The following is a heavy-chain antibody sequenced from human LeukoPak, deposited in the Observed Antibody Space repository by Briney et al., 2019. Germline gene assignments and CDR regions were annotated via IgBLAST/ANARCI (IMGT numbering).Heavy chain of an antibody. D-gene: IGHD3-16*01. Sequence: GGSLRLSCAASGFTFSSYWMNWARQAPGKGLEWVASINHNGNVNYYVDSVKGRFTISRDNAKNSLYLQMSNLRAEDTAVYFCAKDPVNWGQDSGTFDIWGQGTMVTVSS. J-gene: IGHJ3*02. CDR1: GFTFSSYW. V-gene: IGHV3-7*03. CDR3: AKDPVNWGQDSGTFDI. CDR2: INHNGNVN.